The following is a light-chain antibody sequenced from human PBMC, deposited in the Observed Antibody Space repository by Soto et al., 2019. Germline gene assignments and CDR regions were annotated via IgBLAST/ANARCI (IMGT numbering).Light chain of an antibody. Sequence: EIVLTQSPATLSLSPGERATLSCRASQSVSSRNLAWYQQKPGQAPRLLIYGASSRATGIPDRFSGSGSGTDFTLTISRLEPEDFAVYYCQQYGSSPRTFGQGTKVDIK. CDR2: GAS. CDR1: QSVSSRN. CDR3: QQYGSSPRT. V-gene: IGKV3-20*01. J-gene: IGKJ1*01.